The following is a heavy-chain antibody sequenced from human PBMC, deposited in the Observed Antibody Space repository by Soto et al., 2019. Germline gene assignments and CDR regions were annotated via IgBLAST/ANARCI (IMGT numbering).Heavy chain of an antibody. Sequence: EVQLLESGGGLVNPGGSLRLSCATSGFTFSSYSMDWVRQAPGKGLEWVSSINPTSRYVFYGDSVRGRFTISRDYAENSLHLQMNGLRGEDTAVYYCARHETRLTGDGFDIWGRGTLVTVSS. CDR2: INPTSRYV. D-gene: IGHD3-9*01. V-gene: IGHV3-21*01. CDR3: ARHETRLTGDGFDI. CDR1: GFTFSSYS. J-gene: IGHJ3*02.